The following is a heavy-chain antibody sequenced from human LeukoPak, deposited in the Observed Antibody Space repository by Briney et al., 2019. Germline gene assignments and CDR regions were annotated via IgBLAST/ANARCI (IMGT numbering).Heavy chain of an antibody. CDR3: ARDTKSGYSGYESDY. J-gene: IGHJ4*02. D-gene: IGHD5-12*01. CDR1: GYTFTSYG. Sequence: ASVKVSCKASGYTFTSYGISWVRQAPGQGLEWMGWISAYNGNTNYAQKLQGRVTMTTDTSTSTAYMELRSLRSDDTAVYYCARDTKSGYSGYESDYWAREPWSPSPQ. V-gene: IGHV1-18*01. CDR2: ISAYNGNT.